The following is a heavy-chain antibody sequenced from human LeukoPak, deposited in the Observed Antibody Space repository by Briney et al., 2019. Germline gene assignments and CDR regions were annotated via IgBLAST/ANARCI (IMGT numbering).Heavy chain of an antibody. CDR2: IFGSGGSP. Sequence: GGSLRLSCEASGFTFGSHAMYWVRQAPGKGLEWVAGIFGSGGSPHYADSVKGRFTISRDNSRNTVYLQINCLRAEDTAVYYCGKPTVGYSSGQKPAWPVDYWGQGTLVTVSS. J-gene: IGHJ4*02. CDR1: GFTFGSHA. V-gene: IGHV3-23*01. D-gene: IGHD5-18*01. CDR3: GKPTVGYSSGQKPAWPVDY.